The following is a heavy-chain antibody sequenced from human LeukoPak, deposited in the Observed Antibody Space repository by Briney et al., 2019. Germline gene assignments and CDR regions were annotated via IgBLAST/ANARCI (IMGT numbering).Heavy chain of an antibody. V-gene: IGHV4-4*07. CDR1: GGSMTGYY. Sequence: PSETLSLTCTVSGGSMTGYYWSWIRQPAGKGLEWIGRMYSSGSTNYNPSLKSRLTISVDTSKNQFSLKLSSVTAADTALYYCARELHYACSGGTCFLDYWGQGTLVTVSS. CDR2: MYSSGST. D-gene: IGHD2-15*01. CDR3: ARELHYACSGGTCFLDY. J-gene: IGHJ4*02.